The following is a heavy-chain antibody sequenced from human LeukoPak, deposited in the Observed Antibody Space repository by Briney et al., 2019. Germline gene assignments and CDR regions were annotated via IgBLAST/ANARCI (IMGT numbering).Heavy chain of an antibody. CDR2: IIPILGIA. V-gene: IGHV1-69*04. J-gene: IGHJ4*02. CDR3: ATSWIQLWLRSSPFDY. Sequence: SVKVSCKASGGTFSSYAISWVRQAPGQGLEWMGRIIPILGIANYAQKFQGRVTITADKSTSTAYMELSSLRSEDTAVYYCATSWIQLWLRSSPFDYWGQGTLVTVSS. CDR1: GGTFSSYA. D-gene: IGHD5-18*01.